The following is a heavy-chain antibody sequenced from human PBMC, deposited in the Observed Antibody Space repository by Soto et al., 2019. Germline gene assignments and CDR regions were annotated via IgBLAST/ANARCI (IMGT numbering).Heavy chain of an antibody. D-gene: IGHD1-26*01. Sequence: SGPTLVNPTQTLTLTCTFSGFSLSTSGMCVSWIRQPPGKALEWLALIDWDDDKYYSTSLKTRLTISKDTSKNQVVLTMTNMDPVDTATYYCARCNIRVSYHLYYFVYWCQGTLVTVS. CDR3: ARCNIRVSYHLYYFVY. CDR2: IDWDDDK. CDR1: GFSLSTSGMC. V-gene: IGHV2-70*01. J-gene: IGHJ4*02.